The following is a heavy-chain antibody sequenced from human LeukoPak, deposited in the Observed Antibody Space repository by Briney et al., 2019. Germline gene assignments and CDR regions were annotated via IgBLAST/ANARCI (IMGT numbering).Heavy chain of an antibody. V-gene: IGHV1-8*01. CDR3: ARGHYGSGSYYSWFDP. Sequence: GASVKVSCKASGYTFTSYAINWVRQATGQGLEWMGWMNPNSGNTGYAQKFQGRVTMTRNTSISTAYMELSSLRSEDTAVYYCARGHYGSGSYYSWFDPWGQGTLVTVSS. D-gene: IGHD3-10*01. CDR2: MNPNSGNT. J-gene: IGHJ5*02. CDR1: GYTFTSYA.